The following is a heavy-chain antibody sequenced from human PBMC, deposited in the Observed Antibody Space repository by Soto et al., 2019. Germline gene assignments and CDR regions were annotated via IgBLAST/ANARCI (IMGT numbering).Heavy chain of an antibody. J-gene: IGHJ6*03. D-gene: IGHD3-10*01. CDR1: GFTFSSYS. CDR3: ARDRLWFGEPPGYYYMDV. V-gene: IGHV3-21*01. Sequence: GGSLRLSCAASGFTFSSYSMNWVRQAPGKGLEWVSSISSSSSYIYYADSVKGRFTISRDNAKNSLYLQMNSLRAEDTAVYYCARDRLWFGEPPGYYYMDVWGKGTTVTVSS. CDR2: ISSSSSYI.